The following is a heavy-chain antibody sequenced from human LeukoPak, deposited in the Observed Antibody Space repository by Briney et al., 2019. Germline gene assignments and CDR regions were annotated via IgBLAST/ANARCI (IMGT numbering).Heavy chain of an antibody. J-gene: IGHJ4*02. Sequence: SVKVSCKASGGTFSSYAISWVRQAPGQGLEGMGRIIPILGIANYAQKFQGRVTITADKSTSTAYMELSSLRSEDTAVYYCARDNHYYDSSGYSHFDYWGQGTLVTVSS. V-gene: IGHV1-69*04. CDR2: IIPILGIA. CDR1: GGTFSSYA. D-gene: IGHD3-22*01. CDR3: ARDNHYYDSSGYSHFDY.